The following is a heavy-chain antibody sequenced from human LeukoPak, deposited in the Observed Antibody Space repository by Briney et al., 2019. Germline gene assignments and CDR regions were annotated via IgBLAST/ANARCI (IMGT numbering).Heavy chain of an antibody. Sequence: PGGSLRLSCAASGFTFSRYWMTWVRQAPGKGLEWVANIKEDGSENSYVESVKGRFTISRDNAKNSLYLQLNSLRAEDTAVYFCARQRYSDYGGQGTLVTVTA. CDR1: GFTFSRYW. CDR2: IKEDGSEN. D-gene: IGHD1-1*01. CDR3: ARQRYSDY. V-gene: IGHV3-7*01. J-gene: IGHJ4*02.